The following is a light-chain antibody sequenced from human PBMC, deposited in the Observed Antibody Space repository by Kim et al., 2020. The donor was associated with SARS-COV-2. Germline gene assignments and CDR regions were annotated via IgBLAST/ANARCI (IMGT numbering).Light chain of an antibody. CDR1: SSDVGGYNY. V-gene: IGLV2-14*01. J-gene: IGLJ1*01. Sequence: QSALTQPASVSGSPGQSITISCTGTSSDVGGYNYVSWYQQHPGKAPKLMIYDVSKRPSGVSNSFSGSKSGNTASLTISGLQAEDEADYYCSSYTSSSPYVFGTGTKVTVL. CDR2: DVS. CDR3: SSYTSSSPYV.